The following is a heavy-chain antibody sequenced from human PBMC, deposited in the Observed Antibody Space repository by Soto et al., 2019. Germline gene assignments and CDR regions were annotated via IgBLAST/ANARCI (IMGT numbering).Heavy chain of an antibody. V-gene: IGHV4-30-4*01. Sequence: NPSETLSLTCSVSGDSISNLDYFWAWIRRPPGQALEYIGYIYKSATTYYNPSFESRVAISVDTSKSQFSLNVTSVTAADTAVYFCARGRYCLTGRCFPNWFDSWGQGALVTVSS. CDR1: GDSISNLDYF. J-gene: IGHJ5*01. D-gene: IGHD7-27*01. CDR2: IYKSATT. CDR3: ARGRYCLTGRCFPNWFDS.